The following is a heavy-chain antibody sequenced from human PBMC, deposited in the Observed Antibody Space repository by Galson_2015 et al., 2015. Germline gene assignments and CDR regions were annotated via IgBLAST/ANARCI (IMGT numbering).Heavy chain of an antibody. CDR2: TKQDGSEK. D-gene: IGHD5-12*01. J-gene: IGHJ4*02. CDR3: ARSGARGYSGYDFDY. CDR1: GFTFSSYW. Sequence: SLRLSCAASGFTFSSYWMSWVRQAPGKGLEWVANTKQDGSEKYYVDSVKGRFTISRDNAKNSLYLQMNSLRAEDTAVYYCARSGARGYSGYDFDYWGQGTLVTVSS. V-gene: IGHV3-7*01.